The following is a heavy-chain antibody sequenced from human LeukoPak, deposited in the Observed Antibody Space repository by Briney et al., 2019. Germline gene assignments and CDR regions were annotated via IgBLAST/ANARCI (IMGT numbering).Heavy chain of an antibody. CDR1: GGSISSYY. Sequence: PSETLSLTCTVSGGSISSYYWSWIRQPAGKGLEWIGRIYTSGSTNYNPSLKSRVTMSVDTSKNQFSLKLSSVTAADTAVYYCGRDRYYDSSDAFDIWGQGTMVTVSS. D-gene: IGHD3-22*01. J-gene: IGHJ3*02. CDR3: GRDRYYDSSDAFDI. V-gene: IGHV4-4*07. CDR2: IYTSGST.